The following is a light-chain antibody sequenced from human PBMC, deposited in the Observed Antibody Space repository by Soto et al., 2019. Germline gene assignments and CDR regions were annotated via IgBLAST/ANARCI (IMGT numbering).Light chain of an antibody. CDR1: QDISNY. CDR3: QKYDGDPQT. CDR2: DAS. J-gene: IGKJ1*01. V-gene: IGKV1-33*01. Sequence: DIQMTQSPSSLSASVGDRVTITCQASQDISNYLNWYQQKPGKAPKLLIYDASNLETGVPSRFSGSGSGTDFTFTISSLQPEDVATYYCQKYDGDPQTFGQGTRVEIK.